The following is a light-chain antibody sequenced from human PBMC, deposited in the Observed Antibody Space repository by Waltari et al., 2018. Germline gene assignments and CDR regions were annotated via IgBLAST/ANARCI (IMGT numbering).Light chain of an antibody. J-gene: IGLJ1*01. Sequence: QSVLTQPPSASGTPGQKVTISCSGGSSNIGGNYVYWYQQLPGTAPQLPTYKINRRPSGVPDRFSGSKSGTSASLAISGLRSEDEGHYYCAAWDDSLSNFVFGTGTKVTVL. CDR1: SSNIGGNY. V-gene: IGLV1-47*01. CDR3: AAWDDSLSNFV. CDR2: KIN.